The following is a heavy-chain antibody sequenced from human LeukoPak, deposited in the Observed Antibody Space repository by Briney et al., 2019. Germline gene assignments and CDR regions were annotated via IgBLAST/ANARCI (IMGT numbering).Heavy chain of an antibody. J-gene: IGHJ6*03. V-gene: IGHV3-23*01. Sequence: AGGSLRLSCAASGFTFSSYSMNWVRQAPGKGLEWVSAISGSGGSTYYADSVKGRFTISRDNSKNTLYLQMDSLRAEDTAVYYCAKDAFFGVFIPRGYYYMDVGAKGPTATVS. D-gene: IGHD3-3*01. CDR2: ISGSGGST. CDR3: AKDAFFGVFIPRGYYYMDV. CDR1: GFTFSSYS.